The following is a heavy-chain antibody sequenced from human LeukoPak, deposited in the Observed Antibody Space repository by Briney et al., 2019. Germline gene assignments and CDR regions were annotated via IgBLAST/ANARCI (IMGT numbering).Heavy chain of an antibody. Sequence: SETLSLTCTVSGGSISSDYWSWIRQPPGKGLEWIGYVYYSGSTNYNPSLKSRVTISVDTSKNQFSLKLSSVTAADTAVYYCARYYSRSGSHDYWGQGTLVTVSS. J-gene: IGHJ4*02. CDR2: VYYSGST. D-gene: IGHD3-10*01. V-gene: IGHV4-59*01. CDR3: ARYYSRSGSHDY. CDR1: GGSISSDY.